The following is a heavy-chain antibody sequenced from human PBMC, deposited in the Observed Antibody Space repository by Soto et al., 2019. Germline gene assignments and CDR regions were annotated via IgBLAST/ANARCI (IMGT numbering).Heavy chain of an antibody. J-gene: IGHJ4*02. CDR2: FDLENGET. V-gene: IGHV1-24*01. D-gene: IGHD6-6*01. Sequence: ASVKVSCKVSGYTLTELSIHWVRQAPGEGLEWMGGFDLENGETIYAQRFQGRVTMTEESSADTPYMELSRLRSDDTAVYYCARGVAARPDYWGQGTLVTVSS. CDR1: GYTLTELS. CDR3: ARGVAARPDY.